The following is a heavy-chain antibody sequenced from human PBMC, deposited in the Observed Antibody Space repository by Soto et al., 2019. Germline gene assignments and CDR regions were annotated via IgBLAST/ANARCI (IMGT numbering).Heavy chain of an antibody. Sequence: GGSLSLSCAASGFTFSSYGMHWVRQAPGKGLEWVAVIWYDGSNKYYADSVKGRFTISRDNSKNTLYLQMNSLRAEDTAVYYWARGAKDYYDFWSASYASVYWCQGAMVTV. CDR2: IWYDGSNK. CDR1: GFTFSSYG. CDR3: ARGAKDYYDFWSASYASVY. J-gene: IGHJ4*02. D-gene: IGHD3-3*01. V-gene: IGHV3-33*01.